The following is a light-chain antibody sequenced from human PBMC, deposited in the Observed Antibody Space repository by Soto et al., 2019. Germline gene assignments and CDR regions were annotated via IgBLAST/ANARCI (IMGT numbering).Light chain of an antibody. V-gene: IGKV1-39*01. Sequence: IQMTQSPSSLSASVGDRVTITCRASESINNCLSWFQQKPGQAPKLLIYAASTLQSGVPSRFSGSGSGTAFILTIDSLQSEDVASYFCHQTFIAPATFGQGTKVGVK. J-gene: IGKJ1*01. CDR1: ESINNC. CDR2: AAS. CDR3: HQTFIAPAT.